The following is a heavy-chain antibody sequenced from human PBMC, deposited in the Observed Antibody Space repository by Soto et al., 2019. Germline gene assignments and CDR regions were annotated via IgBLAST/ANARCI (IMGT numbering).Heavy chain of an antibody. J-gene: IGHJ4*02. CDR3: ARDARDGYKPAFDY. CDR2: IYSGGSA. D-gene: IGHD5-12*01. V-gene: IGHV3-66*01. CDR1: GFTVSSNY. Sequence: GGSLRLSCAASGFTVSSNYMSWVRQAPGKGLEWVSVIYSGGSAYYADSVKGRFIISRDNSKNTLFLQMNSLRAEDTAVYYCARDARDGYKPAFDYWGQGTLVTVS.